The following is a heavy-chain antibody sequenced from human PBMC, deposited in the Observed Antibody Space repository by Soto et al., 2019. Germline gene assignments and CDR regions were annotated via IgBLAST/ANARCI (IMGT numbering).Heavy chain of an antibody. Sequence: ASVKVSCKVSGHALTELSMHWVRQAPGKGLEWMGGFDPVEGGTVYAQKFQGRVTMTEDTSTDTAYMALNSLRSDDTAVYYCAIGGRLHHSSWDSLVLENLVTVS. CDR3: AIGGRLHHSSWDS. CDR1: GHALTELS. CDR2: FDPVEGGT. J-gene: IGHJ4*02. V-gene: IGHV1-24*01.